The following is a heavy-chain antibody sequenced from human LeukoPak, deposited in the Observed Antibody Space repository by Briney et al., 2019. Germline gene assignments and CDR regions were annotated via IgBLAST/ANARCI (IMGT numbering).Heavy chain of an antibody. CDR1: GFTFSSYG. CDR2: ISYDGSNK. V-gene: IGHV3-30*18. CDR3: AKARIAAAGFDY. Sequence: GGSLRLSCAASGFTFSSYGMHWVRQAPGKGLEWVAVISYDGSNKYYADSVKGRFTISRDNSKNTLYLQMNSLRAEDTAVYYCAKARIAAAGFDYWGQGTLVTVSS. D-gene: IGHD6-13*01. J-gene: IGHJ4*02.